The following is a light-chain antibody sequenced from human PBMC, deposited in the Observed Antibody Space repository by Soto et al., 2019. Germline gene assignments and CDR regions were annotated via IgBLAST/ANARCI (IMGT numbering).Light chain of an antibody. CDR2: ENN. J-gene: IGLJ1*01. V-gene: IGLV1-40*01. Sequence: QSVLTQPPSVSKAPGQRVTISCTGSSSNIVAGYEVHWYQHVPGTAPKLLIYENNNRPSGVPDRFSGSNSGTSASLDTTGLEAEDAAEESCQSCDSSMSCYVLGYGTKVTF. CDR3: QSCDSSMSCYV. CDR1: SSNIVAGYE.